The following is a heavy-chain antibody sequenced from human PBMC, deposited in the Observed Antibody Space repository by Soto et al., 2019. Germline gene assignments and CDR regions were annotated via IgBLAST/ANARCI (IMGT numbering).Heavy chain of an antibody. D-gene: IGHD6-6*01. J-gene: IGHJ6*02. Sequence: ASVKVSCKASGYTFTSYDINWVRQATGQGLEWMGWMNPNSGKTGYVQKFQGRVTMTRNTSISTAYMELSSLRSEDTAVYYCARKYSSSSSYYYYGMDVWGQGTTVTVSS. CDR2: MNPNSGKT. V-gene: IGHV1-8*01. CDR1: GYTFTSYD. CDR3: ARKYSSSSSYYYYGMDV.